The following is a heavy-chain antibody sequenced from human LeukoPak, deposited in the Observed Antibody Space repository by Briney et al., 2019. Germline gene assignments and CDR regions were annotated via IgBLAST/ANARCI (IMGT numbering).Heavy chain of an antibody. Sequence: GGSLRLSCATSGFSFNTHAMTRVRQAPGQGPEWVSSISGSDDATYYADSMKGRFTISRDNSKTTLYLRMNSLRAEDSAIYYCAKGGDFDSSTYYSHWGQGILVVVSS. CDR1: GFSFNTHA. CDR2: ISGSDDAT. J-gene: IGHJ4*02. V-gene: IGHV3-23*01. CDR3: AKGGDFDSSTYYSH. D-gene: IGHD3-22*01.